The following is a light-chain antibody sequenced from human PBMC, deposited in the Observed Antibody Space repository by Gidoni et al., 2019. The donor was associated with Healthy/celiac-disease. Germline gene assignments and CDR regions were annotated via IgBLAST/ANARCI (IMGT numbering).Light chain of an antibody. CDR3: QQYGSSPWT. Sequence: EIVLTQSPGTLSLSPGERATPSCRASQSVSSSYVAWYQQKPGQAPRLLIYGASSGSGTDFTLTISRLEPEDFAVYYCQQYGSSPWTFGQGTKVEIK. CDR2: GAS. J-gene: IGKJ1*01. V-gene: IGKV3-20*01. CDR1: QSVSSSY.